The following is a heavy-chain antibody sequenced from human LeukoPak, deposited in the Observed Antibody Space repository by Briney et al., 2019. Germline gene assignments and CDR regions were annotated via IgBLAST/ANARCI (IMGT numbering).Heavy chain of an antibody. D-gene: IGHD2-21*01. CDR1: GYTFINYY. V-gene: IGHV1-46*01. CDR2: INPSGGST. CDR3: ARDESTSILWW. J-gene: IGHJ1*01. Sequence: ASVKVSCKASGYTFINYYMHWVRQAPGQGLEWMGIINPSGGSTSYAQKFQSRVTMTRDTSTSTVYMELSSLRSEDTGVYYCARDESTSILWWWGQGTLVTVSS.